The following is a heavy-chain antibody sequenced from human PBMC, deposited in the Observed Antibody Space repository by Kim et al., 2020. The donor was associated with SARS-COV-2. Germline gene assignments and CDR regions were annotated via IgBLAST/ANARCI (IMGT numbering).Heavy chain of an antibody. V-gene: IGHV3-48*02. J-gene: IGHJ6*02. D-gene: IGHD5-18*01. CDR2: ISSSSSTI. CDR3: ASQLGDSFHYYYYGMDV. CDR1: GFTFSSYS. Sequence: GGSLRLSCAASGFTFSSYSMNWVRQAPGKGLEWVSYISSSSSTIYYADSVKGRFTISRDNAKNSLYLQMNSLRDEDTAVYYCASQLGDSFHYYYYGMDVWGRGPGVTLS.